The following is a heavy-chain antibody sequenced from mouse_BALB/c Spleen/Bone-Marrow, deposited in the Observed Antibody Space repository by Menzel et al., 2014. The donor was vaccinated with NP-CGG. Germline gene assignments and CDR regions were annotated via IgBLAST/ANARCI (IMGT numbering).Heavy chain of an antibody. Sequence: VQLKGSGPGLVKPFQSLSLPCTVTGYSITSDYAWNWIQQFPGNKLEWMGYISYSGSFSYSPSLKSRISVTRDTSKNQFFLQLNSVTAEDTATYYCARSGGKRYFAVWGAGTSVTVSS. D-gene: IGHD1-1*02. CDR2: ISYSGSF. V-gene: IGHV3-2*02. J-gene: IGHJ1*01. CDR3: ARSGGKRYFAV. CDR1: GYSITSDYA.